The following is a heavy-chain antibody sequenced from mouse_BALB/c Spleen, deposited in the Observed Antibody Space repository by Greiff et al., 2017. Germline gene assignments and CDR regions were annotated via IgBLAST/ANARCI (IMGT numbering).Heavy chain of an antibody. CDR2: IDPANGNT. J-gene: IGHJ3*01. D-gene: IGHD1-1*01. Sequence: EVQLHQSGAELVKPGASVKLSCTASGFNIKDTYMHWVKQRPEQGLEWIGRIDPANGNTKYDPKFQGKATITADTSSNTAYLQLSSLTSEDTAVYYCALGYYGTWFAYWGQGTLVTVSA. CDR1: GFNIKDTY. CDR3: ALGYYGTWFAY. V-gene: IGHV14-3*02.